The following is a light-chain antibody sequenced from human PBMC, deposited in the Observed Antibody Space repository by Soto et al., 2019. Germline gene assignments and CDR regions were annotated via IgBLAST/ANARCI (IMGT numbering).Light chain of an antibody. V-gene: IGKV1-5*01. Sequence: DIQMTQSPSTLSASVGDRVTITCRASQSISRWLAWYHQKPGKAPKLLISDVSTLQSGVPSRFSGSGCGTEFTLTISSLQPDDFSTYYCQQYNFYPYTFGQGTKLEI. CDR2: DVS. CDR1: QSISRW. CDR3: QQYNFYPYT. J-gene: IGKJ2*01.